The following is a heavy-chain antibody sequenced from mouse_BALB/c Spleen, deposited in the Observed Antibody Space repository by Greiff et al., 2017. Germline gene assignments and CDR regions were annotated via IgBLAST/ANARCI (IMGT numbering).Heavy chain of an antibody. V-gene: IGHV1-87*01. D-gene: IGHD2-3*01. CDR3: AMRDGYS. CDR1: GYTFTSYW. J-gene: IGHJ3*01. Sequence: QVQLQQSGAELARPGASVKLSCKASGYTFTSYWMQWVKQRPGQGLEWIGAIYPGDGDTRYTQKFKGKATLTADKSSSTAYMQLSSLASEDSAVYYCAMRDGYSWGQGTLVTVSA. CDR2: IYPGDGDT.